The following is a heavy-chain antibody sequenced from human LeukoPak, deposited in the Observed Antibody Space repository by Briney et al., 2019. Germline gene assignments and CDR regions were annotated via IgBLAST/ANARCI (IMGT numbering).Heavy chain of an antibody. J-gene: IGHJ6*03. CDR2: MNPINGHT. Sequence: ASVKVSCKASGYTFTSFDINWVRQAPGQGLECMWRMNPINGHTGYAQKLQGRVPMTGDTATSTAYMELSSLTYEDTAVYYCPRPTSRPSNYYHMDVWGKGTTVTVSS. V-gene: IGHV1-8*01. CDR3: PRPTSRPSNYYHMDV. D-gene: IGHD6-13*01. CDR1: GYTFTSFD.